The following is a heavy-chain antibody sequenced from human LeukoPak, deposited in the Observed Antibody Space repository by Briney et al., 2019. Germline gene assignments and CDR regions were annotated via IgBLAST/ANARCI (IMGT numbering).Heavy chain of an antibody. J-gene: IGHJ5*02. CDR1: GYTFTGYY. Sequence: ASVKVSCKASGYTFTGYYMHWVRQAPGQGLEWMGWINPNSGGTNYAQEFQGRVTMTRDTSISTAYMELSRLRSDDTAVYYCAAEGDTAMVDAWGQGTLVTVSS. CDR2: INPNSGGT. D-gene: IGHD5-18*01. V-gene: IGHV1-2*02. CDR3: AAEGDTAMVDA.